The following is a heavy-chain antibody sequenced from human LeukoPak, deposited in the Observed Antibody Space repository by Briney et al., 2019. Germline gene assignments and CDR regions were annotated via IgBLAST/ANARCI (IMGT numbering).Heavy chain of an antibody. CDR2: FYHIGNT. J-gene: IGHJ4*02. D-gene: IGHD6-13*01. CDR1: GGSMNSYY. CDR3: ARAGYNSNWHFDY. V-gene: IGHV4-59*01. Sequence: KPSETLSLTCTVSGGSMNSYYWTWIRQPPGKGLEWIGYFYHIGNTNYNPSLKSRVTISMDTSRNQFSLKLRSVTAADTAVYYCARAGYNSNWHFDYWGQGALVTVSS.